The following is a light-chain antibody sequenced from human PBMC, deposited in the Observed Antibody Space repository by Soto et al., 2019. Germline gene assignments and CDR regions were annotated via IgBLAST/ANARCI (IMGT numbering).Light chain of an antibody. CDR3: CSYAGSSLVV. Sequence: QSVLTQPASVSGSPGQSITISCTGTSSDVGSYNLVSWYQQHPGKAPKLMIYEVSKRPSGVSNRFSGSKSGNTASLTISGLQAEDEADYYCCSYAGSSLVVFGGVTKLTVL. J-gene: IGLJ2*01. CDR1: SSDVGSYNL. V-gene: IGLV2-23*02. CDR2: EVS.